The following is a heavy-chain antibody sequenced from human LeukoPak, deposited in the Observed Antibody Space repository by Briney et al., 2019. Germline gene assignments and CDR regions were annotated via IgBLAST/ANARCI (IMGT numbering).Heavy chain of an antibody. Sequence: GGSLRLSCAASEFTFSSYDMHWVRQAPGKGLEWVAFISYDGSNKYYADSVKGRFTISRDNSKNTLYLQMNSLRAEDTAVYYCAKESSGSYYNVFDYWGQGTLVTVSS. V-gene: IGHV3-30*02. D-gene: IGHD1-26*01. CDR1: EFTFSSYD. J-gene: IGHJ4*02. CDR2: ISYDGSNK. CDR3: AKESSGSYYNVFDY.